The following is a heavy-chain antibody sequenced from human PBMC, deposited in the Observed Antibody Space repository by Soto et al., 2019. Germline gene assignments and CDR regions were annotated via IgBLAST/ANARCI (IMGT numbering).Heavy chain of an antibody. CDR1: GGSISNYY. J-gene: IGHJ5*02. Sequence: TSETLSLTCTVSGGSISNYYWTWIRQPPGKGLEWIGYIYYSGSTNYNPSLNSRVTISVDTSKNQFSLKLSSVTAADTAVYYCARGETDWFDPWGQGTLVTVSS. D-gene: IGHD3-16*01. CDR2: IYYSGST. CDR3: ARGETDWFDP. V-gene: IGHV4-59*08.